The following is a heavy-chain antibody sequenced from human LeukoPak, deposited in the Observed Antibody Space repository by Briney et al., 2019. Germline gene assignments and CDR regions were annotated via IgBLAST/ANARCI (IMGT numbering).Heavy chain of an antibody. V-gene: IGHV6-1*01. CDR1: GDSVSSNSAA. CDR3: ARGIKVGQQLVGAFDI. D-gene: IGHD6-13*01. Sequence: SQTLSLTCAISGDSVSSNSAAWNWIRQSPSRGLEWLGRTYYRSKWYNDYAVSVKSRITINPDTSKNQFSLQLNSVTPEDTAVYYCARGIKVGQQLVGAFDIWGQGTMVTVSS. CDR2: TYYRSKWYN. J-gene: IGHJ3*02.